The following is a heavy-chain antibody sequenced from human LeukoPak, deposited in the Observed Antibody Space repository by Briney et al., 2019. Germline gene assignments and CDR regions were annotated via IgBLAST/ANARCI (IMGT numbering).Heavy chain of an antibody. CDR2: ISGSGGST. V-gene: IGHV3-23*01. D-gene: IGHD2-15*01. CDR3: AKIPRPYCSGGSCYPDY. J-gene: IGHJ4*02. CDR1: GLTFSSYA. Sequence: GGSLRLSCAPSGLTFSSYAMSWVRRSPEGGREWVSAISGSGGSTYYADCVKGQFTISSDNSKNPLYLQMTSLKAEDTAVYYCAKIPRPYCSGGSCYPDYWGQGTLVTVSS.